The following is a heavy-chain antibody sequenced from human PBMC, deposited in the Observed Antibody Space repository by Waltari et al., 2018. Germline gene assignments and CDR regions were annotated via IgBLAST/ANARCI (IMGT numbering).Heavy chain of an antibody. CDR1: GYTFTDYY. CDR3: ATDRGRGYSYGYHFDY. D-gene: IGHD5-18*01. J-gene: IGHJ4*02. V-gene: IGHV1-69-2*01. CDR2: VDPEDGET. Sequence: EVQLVQSGAEVKKTGATVKISCKASGYTFTDYYMHWVQQAPGKGLEWMGRVDPEDGETIYAEKFQGRVTITADTSTDTAYMELSSLRSEDTAVYYCATDRGRGYSYGYHFDYWGQGTLVTVSS.